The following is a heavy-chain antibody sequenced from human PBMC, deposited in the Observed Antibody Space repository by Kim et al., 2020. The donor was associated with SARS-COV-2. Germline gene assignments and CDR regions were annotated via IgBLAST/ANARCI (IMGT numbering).Heavy chain of an antibody. CDR2: IYPGDSDT. Sequence: GESLKISCKGSGYSFTSYWIGWVRQMPGKGLEWMGIIYPGDSDTRYSPSFQGQVTISADKSISTAYLQWSSLKASDTAMYYCARQTPSWATISRAFDIWGQGTMVTVSS. J-gene: IGHJ3*02. V-gene: IGHV5-51*01. D-gene: IGHD5-12*01. CDR3: ARQTPSWATISRAFDI. CDR1: GYSFTSYW.